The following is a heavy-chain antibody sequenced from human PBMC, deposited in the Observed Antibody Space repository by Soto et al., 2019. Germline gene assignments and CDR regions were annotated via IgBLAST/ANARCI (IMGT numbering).Heavy chain of an antibody. J-gene: IGHJ6*03. Sequence: GGSLRLSCAASGFTCSSYWMHWVRQAPGKGLVWVSRINSDGSSTSYADSVKGRFTISRDNAKNTLYQQMNSLRAEDTAVYYCARTAGGVYYYYYMDVWGKGTTVTVSS. CDR3: ARTAGGVYYYYYMDV. D-gene: IGHD3-10*01. V-gene: IGHV3-74*01. CDR2: INSDGSST. CDR1: GFTCSSYW.